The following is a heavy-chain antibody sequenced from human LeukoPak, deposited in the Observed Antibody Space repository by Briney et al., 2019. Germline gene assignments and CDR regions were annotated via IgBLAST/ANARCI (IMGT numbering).Heavy chain of an antibody. CDR3: ARGEGDRGLWYFDL. D-gene: IGHD2-21*02. CDR1: GGSISRGGYY. Sequence: PSETLSLTRTVSGGSISRGGYYWSWIRQPPGKGLEWIGRIYTSGSTNYNPSLKSRVTMSVDTSKNQFSLKLSSVTAADTALYYCARGEGDRGLWYFDLWGRGTLVTVSS. J-gene: IGHJ2*01. CDR2: IYTSGST. V-gene: IGHV4-61*02.